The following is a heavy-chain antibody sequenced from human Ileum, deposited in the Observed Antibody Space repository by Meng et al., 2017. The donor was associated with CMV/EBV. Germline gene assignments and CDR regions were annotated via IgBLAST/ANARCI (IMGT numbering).Heavy chain of an antibody. D-gene: IGHD3-3*01. CDR3: ARASPQRRFLSY. CDR1: SVSISEYH. J-gene: IGHJ4*02. Sequence: QVQLQQWDAGLLEPSENLSLMCAVYSVSISEYHWSWIRQPPGKGLEWIGEINHGGRSNYNPSLKSRVTISVDRSRNQVPLKLTSVTAADTAVYYCARASPQRRFLSYWGQGTLVTVSS. CDR2: INHGGRS. V-gene: IGHV4-34*01.